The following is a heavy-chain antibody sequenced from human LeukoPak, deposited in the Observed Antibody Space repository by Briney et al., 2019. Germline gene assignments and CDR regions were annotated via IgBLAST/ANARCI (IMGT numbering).Heavy chain of an antibody. CDR2: INPSGGST. CDR1: GYTSTSYY. V-gene: IGHV1-46*01. Sequence: GASVKVSCKASGYTSTSYYMHWVRQAPGQGLEWMGIINPSGGSTSYAQKFQGRVTMTRDTSTSTVYMELSSLRSEDTAVYYCAREHYGDYFDYWGQGTLVTVSS. D-gene: IGHD4-17*01. J-gene: IGHJ4*02. CDR3: AREHYGDYFDY.